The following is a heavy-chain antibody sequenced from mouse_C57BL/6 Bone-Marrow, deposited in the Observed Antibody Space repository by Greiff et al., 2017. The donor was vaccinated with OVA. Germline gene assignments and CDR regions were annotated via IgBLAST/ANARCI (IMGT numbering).Heavy chain of an antibody. CDR2: IYPGSGST. D-gene: IGHD2-4*01. Sequence: QVQLQQPGAELVKPGASVKMSCKASGYTFTSYWITWVKQRPGQGLEWIGDIYPGSGSTNYNEKFKSKATLTVDTSSSTAYMQLSSLTSEDAAVYYCARRDDYDWWYFDVWGTGTTVTVSS. J-gene: IGHJ1*03. V-gene: IGHV1-55*01. CDR1: GYTFTSYW. CDR3: ARRDDYDWWYFDV.